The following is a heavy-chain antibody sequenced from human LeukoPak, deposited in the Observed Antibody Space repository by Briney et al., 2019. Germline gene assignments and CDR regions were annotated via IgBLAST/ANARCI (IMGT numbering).Heavy chain of an antibody. J-gene: IGHJ4*02. D-gene: IGHD1-1*01. Sequence: PGGSLRLSCTASGFPFIEYSMNWVRQAPGKGLEWISYIGIDSGNTKYADSVRGRFTISADKAKNSLYLQMNSLRVEDTAVYYCARDHNYAFDNWGQGTLVYVSS. CDR2: IGIDSGNT. V-gene: IGHV3-48*01. CDR1: GFPFIEYS. CDR3: ARDHNYAFDN.